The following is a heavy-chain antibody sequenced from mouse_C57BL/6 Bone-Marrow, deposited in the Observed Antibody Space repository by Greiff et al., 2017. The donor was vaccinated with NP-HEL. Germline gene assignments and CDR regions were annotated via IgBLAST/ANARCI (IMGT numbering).Heavy chain of an antibody. CDR1: GFNIKDDY. D-gene: IGHD4-1*01. V-gene: IGHV14-4*01. CDR2: IDPENGDT. Sequence: VQLQQSGAELVRPGASVKLSCTASGFNIKDDYMHWVKQRPEQGLEWIGWIDPENGDTEYASKFQGKATITADTSSNTAYLQLSSLTSEDTAVYYCTTLGDFDDWGQGTTLTVSS. J-gene: IGHJ2*01. CDR3: TTLGDFDD.